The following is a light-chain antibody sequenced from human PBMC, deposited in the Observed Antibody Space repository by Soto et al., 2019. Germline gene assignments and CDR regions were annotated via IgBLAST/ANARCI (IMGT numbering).Light chain of an antibody. J-gene: IGLJ2*01. CDR3: SSYSSRSTLLV. CDR1: TSNIGAGYD. CDR2: GNI. Sequence: QSVLTQPPSVSGAPGQRVTISCTGSTSNIGAGYDIHWYQQLPGTAPKLLIYGNINRPSGVPDRFSGSKSDTSASLAITGLQAEDEADYYCSSYSSRSTLLVFGGGTKLTVL. V-gene: IGLV1-40*01.